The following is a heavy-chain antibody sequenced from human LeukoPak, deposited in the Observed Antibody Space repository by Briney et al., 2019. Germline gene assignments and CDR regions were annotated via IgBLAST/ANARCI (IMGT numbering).Heavy chain of an antibody. CDR1: GFTFSSYS. CDR3: ARDPWGGYDSSGYYYDYYYGMDV. Sequence: GGSLRLSCAASGFTFSSYSMNWVRQAPGKGLEWVSYISSSSTIYYADSVKGRFTISRDNAKNSLYLQMNSLRDEDTAVYYCARDPWGGYDSSGYYYDYYYGMDVWGQGTTVTVSS. J-gene: IGHJ6*02. V-gene: IGHV3-48*02. D-gene: IGHD3-22*01. CDR2: ISSSSTI.